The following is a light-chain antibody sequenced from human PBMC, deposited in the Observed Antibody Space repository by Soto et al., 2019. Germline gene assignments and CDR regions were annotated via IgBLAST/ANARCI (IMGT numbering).Light chain of an antibody. CDR3: SSYTTTDTYV. J-gene: IGLJ1*01. V-gene: IGLV2-14*01. Sequence: QSVLTQPASVSGSPGQSITISCTGTSSDVGGYNYVSWSQQHPGKAPKLIIYEVSNRPSGVSNRFSGSKSGNTASLTISGLQAEDEADYYCSSYTTTDTYVFGTGTKLTDL. CDR2: EVS. CDR1: SSDVGGYNY.